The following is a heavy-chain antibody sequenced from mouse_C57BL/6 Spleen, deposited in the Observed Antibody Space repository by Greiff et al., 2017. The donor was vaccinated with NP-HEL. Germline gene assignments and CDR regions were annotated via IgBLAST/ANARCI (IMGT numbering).Heavy chain of an antibody. CDR1: GYSFTGYY. CDR2: INPSTGGT. V-gene: IGHV1-42*01. Sequence: EVKLVESGPELVKPGASVKISCKASGYSFTGYYMNWVKQSPEKSLEWIGEINPSTGGTTYNQKFKAKATITADTSSNTAYLQLSSLTSEDAAVYCCTTLRRGYIDVWGKGTTVTVSS. J-gene: IGHJ1*03. D-gene: IGHD2-4*01. CDR3: TTLRRGYIDV.